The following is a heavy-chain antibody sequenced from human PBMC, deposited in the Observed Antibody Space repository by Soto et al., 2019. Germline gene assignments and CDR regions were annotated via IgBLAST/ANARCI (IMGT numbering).Heavy chain of an antibody. CDR3: ARGQRRGIAVAGTQALPYYYYYGMDV. J-gene: IGHJ6*02. Sequence: KASETLSLTCAVYGGSFSGYYWSWIRQPPGKGLEWIGEINHSGSTNYNPSLKSRVTISVDTSKNQFSLKLSSVTAADTAVYYCARGQRRGIAVAGTQALPYYYYYGMDVWGQGTTVTVSS. V-gene: IGHV4-34*01. CDR1: GGSFSGYY. CDR2: INHSGST. D-gene: IGHD6-19*01.